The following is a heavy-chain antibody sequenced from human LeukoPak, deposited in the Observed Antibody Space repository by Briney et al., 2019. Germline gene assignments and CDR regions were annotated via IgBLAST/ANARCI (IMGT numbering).Heavy chain of an antibody. Sequence: GGSLRLSCAASGFTFNDYTMTWVRQAPGKGLEWVSSITGDCNYIFYADSVKGRFTISRDNAQNSLFLELNSLRGKDTAVYYCARERNFYYFDYWGQGALVTVSS. CDR2: ITGDCNYI. CDR3: ARERNFYYFDY. D-gene: IGHD3-3*01. J-gene: IGHJ4*02. CDR1: GFTFNDYT. V-gene: IGHV3-21*01.